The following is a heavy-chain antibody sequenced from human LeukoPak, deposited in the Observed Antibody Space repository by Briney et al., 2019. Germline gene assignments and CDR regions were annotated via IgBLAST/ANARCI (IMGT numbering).Heavy chain of an antibody. D-gene: IGHD3-10*01. CDR2: IIPIFGTA. CDR3: VLNSRMVRDDAFDI. J-gene: IGHJ3*02. CDR1: GGTFSSYA. Sequence: ASVKVSCKASGGTFSSYAISWVRQAPGQGLEWMGGIIPIFGTANCAQKFQGRVTITADESTSTAYMELSSLRSEDTAVYYCVLNSRMVRDDAFDIWGQGTMVTVSS. V-gene: IGHV1-69*13.